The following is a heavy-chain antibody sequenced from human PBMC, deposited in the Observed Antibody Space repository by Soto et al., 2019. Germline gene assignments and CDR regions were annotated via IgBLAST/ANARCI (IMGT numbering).Heavy chain of an antibody. CDR1: GGSISSYY. D-gene: IGHD3-10*01. J-gene: IGHJ6*02. Sequence: QVQLQESGPGLVKPSETLSLTCTVSGGSISSYYWSWIRQPPGKGLEWIGYIYYSGSTNYNPSLKSRVSISVDTSKNQFSLKLSSVTAADTAVYYCAREGEFGYYSGMDVWGQGTTVTVSS. V-gene: IGHV4-59*01. CDR2: IYYSGST. CDR3: AREGEFGYYSGMDV.